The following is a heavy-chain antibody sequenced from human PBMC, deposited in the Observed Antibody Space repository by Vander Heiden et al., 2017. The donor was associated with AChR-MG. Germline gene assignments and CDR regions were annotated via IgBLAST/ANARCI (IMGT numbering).Heavy chain of an antibody. CDR1: GFTFRGYW. V-gene: IGHV3-7*01. J-gene: IGHJ4*02. CDR3: ARVRSYGSGSYPPLY. Sequence: EVQLVESGGGLVQPGGSLRLSCAASGFTFRGYWMSWVRQAPGKGLEWVANIKQDGSEKYYVDSVKGRFTISRDNAKNSLYLQMNSLRAEDTAVYYCARVRSYGSGSYPPLYWGQGTLVTVSS. CDR2: IKQDGSEK. D-gene: IGHD3-10*01.